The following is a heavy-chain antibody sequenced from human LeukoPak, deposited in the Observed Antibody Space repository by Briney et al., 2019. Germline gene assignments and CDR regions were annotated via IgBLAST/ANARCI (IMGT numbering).Heavy chain of an antibody. V-gene: IGHV3-23*01. CDR1: GFTFSSYG. CDR2: ISGSGGST. Sequence: RPGGSLRLSCAASGFTFSSYGMSWVRQAPGKGLEWVSAISGSGGSTYYADSVKGRFTISRDNSKNTLYLQMNSLRAEDTAVYYCAKDVDTAMVSYFDYWGQGTLVTVSS. D-gene: IGHD5-18*01. CDR3: AKDVDTAMVSYFDY. J-gene: IGHJ4*02.